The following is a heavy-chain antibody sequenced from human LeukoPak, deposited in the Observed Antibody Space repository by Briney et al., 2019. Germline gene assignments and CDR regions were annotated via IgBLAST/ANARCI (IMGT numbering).Heavy chain of an antibody. CDR1: GFTFSSYW. J-gene: IGHJ4*02. CDR3: ARPYCGGDCYSSFDY. V-gene: IGHV3-74*01. Sequence: GGSLRLSCAASGFTFSSYWMHWVRQAPGKGLVWVSRINSDGSSTSYADSVKGRFTISRGNAKNTLYLQMNSLRAEDTAVYYCARPYCGGDCYSSFDYWGQGTLVTVSS. CDR2: INSDGSST. D-gene: IGHD2-21*02.